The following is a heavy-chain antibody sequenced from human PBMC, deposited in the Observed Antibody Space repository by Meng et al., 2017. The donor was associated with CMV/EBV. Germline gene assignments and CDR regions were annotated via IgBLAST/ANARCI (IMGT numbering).Heavy chain of an antibody. CDR2: IRYDGSNK. CDR3: AKEGWDVVVPAAILYYYYGMDV. J-gene: IGHJ6*02. D-gene: IGHD2-2*01. CDR1: GLTFSSYG. Sequence: GESLKISCAASGLTFSSYGMHWVRQAPGKGLEWVAFIRYDGSNKYYADSVKGRFTISRDNSKNTLHLQMNSLRAEDTAVYYCAKEGWDVVVPAAILYYYYGMDVWGQGTTVTVSS. V-gene: IGHV3-30*02.